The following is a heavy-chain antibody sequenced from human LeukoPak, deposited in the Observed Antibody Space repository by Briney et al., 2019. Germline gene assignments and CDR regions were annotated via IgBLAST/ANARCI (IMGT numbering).Heavy chain of an antibody. CDR2: IIPILGIA. D-gene: IGHD3-3*01. V-gene: IGHV1-69*04. CDR1: GGTFSSYA. CDR3: ARGPYDFWSGTVRNYFDY. Sequence: SVKVSCKASGGTFSSYAISWVRQAPGQGLEWMGRIIPILGIANYAQKFQGRVTITADKSTSTAYMELSSLRSEDTAVYYCARGPYDFWSGTVRNYFDYWGQGTLVTVSS. J-gene: IGHJ4*02.